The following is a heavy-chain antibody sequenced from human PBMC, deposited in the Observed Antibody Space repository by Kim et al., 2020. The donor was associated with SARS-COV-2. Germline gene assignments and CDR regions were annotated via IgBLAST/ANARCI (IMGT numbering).Heavy chain of an antibody. CDR2: ISWNSGSI. CDR3: ATGTGPLLYYYGMDV. J-gene: IGHJ6*02. V-gene: IGHV3-9*01. Sequence: GGSLRLSCAASGFTFDDYAMHWVRQAPGKGLEWVSGISWNSGSIGYADSVKGRFTISRDNAKNSLYLQMNSLRAEDTALYYCATGTGPLLYYYGMDVWGQGTKVTVSS. CDR1: GFTFDDYA. D-gene: IGHD1-26*01.